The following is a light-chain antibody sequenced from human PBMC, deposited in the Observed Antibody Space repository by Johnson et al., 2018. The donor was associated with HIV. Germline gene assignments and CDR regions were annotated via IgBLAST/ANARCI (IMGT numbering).Light chain of an antibody. CDR2: ENS. CDR3: GTWDSGLSAHYG. Sequence: QSVLTQPPSVSAAPGQKVTISCSGSSSNIGNNFVSWYQHLPGTAPKLLIYENSKRPSGIPDRFSGSKSGTSATLGITGLQTGDEADYYCGTWDSGLSAHYGVGTGTRVTVL. CDR1: SSNIGNNF. J-gene: IGLJ1*01. V-gene: IGLV1-51*02.